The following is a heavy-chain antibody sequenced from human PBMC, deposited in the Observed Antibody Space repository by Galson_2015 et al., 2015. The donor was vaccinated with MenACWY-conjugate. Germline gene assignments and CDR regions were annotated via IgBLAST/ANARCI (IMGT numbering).Heavy chain of an antibody. J-gene: IGHJ5*02. CDR1: GFTVTSNY. CDR3: ARENVATLIDL. D-gene: IGHD2-15*01. CDR2: IYAGGST. V-gene: IGHV3-66*01. Sequence: SLRLSCAASGFTVTSNYMSWVRQAQGKALEWVSVIYAGGSTDYADSVRGRFTISRDNSRNTLYLQMDSLRPEDTALYYCARENVATLIDLWGQGTLVTVSS.